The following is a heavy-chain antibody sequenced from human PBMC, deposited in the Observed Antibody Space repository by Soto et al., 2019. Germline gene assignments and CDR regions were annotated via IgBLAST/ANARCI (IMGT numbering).Heavy chain of an antibody. CDR2: IWYDGINK. J-gene: IGHJ4*02. Sequence: QVQLVESGGGVVQPGRSLRLSCAASGFTFSSFGMHWVRQAPGKGLEWVAVIWYDGINKYYADSVKGRFTISRDNSKNTVYLQMNSLRAEDTAVYYCERDAAGYRTGWYPYWCQGTLVTVSS. CDR3: ERDAAGYRTGWYPY. D-gene: IGHD6-19*01. CDR1: GFTFSSFG. V-gene: IGHV3-33*01.